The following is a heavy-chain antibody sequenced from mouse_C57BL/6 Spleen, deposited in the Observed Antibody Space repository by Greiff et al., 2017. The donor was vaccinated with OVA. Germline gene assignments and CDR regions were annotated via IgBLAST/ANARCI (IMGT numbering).Heavy chain of an antibody. V-gene: IGHV5-12*01. CDR3: ARPSIYYYGSSYSLYFDY. J-gene: IGHJ2*01. D-gene: IGHD1-1*01. Sequence: EVKVVESGGGLVQPGGSLKLSCAASGFTFSDYYMYWVRQTPEKRLEWVAYISNGGGSTYYPDTVKGRFTISRDNAKNTLYLQKSRLKSEDTAMYYCARPSIYYYGSSYSLYFDYWGQGTTLTVSS. CDR2: ISNGGGST. CDR1: GFTFSDYY.